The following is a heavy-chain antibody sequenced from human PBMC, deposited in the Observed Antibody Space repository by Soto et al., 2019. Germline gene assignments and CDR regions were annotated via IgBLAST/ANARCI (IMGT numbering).Heavy chain of an antibody. CDR3: AGDSYYGSGTGHYGMDV. D-gene: IGHD3-10*01. V-gene: IGHV4-59*01. CDR1: GGSISSYY. Sequence: QVQLQESGPGLVKPSETLSLTCTVSGGSISSYYWSWIRQPPGKGLEWIGYIYYSGSTNCNPSLRSRATISLDTSKNQFALKLRSVTAADTAVDYCAGDSYYGSGTGHYGMDVWGQGTTVTVSS. J-gene: IGHJ6*02. CDR2: IYYSGST.